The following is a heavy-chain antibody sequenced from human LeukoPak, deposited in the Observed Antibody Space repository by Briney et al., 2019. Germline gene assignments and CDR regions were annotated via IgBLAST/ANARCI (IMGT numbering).Heavy chain of an antibody. V-gene: IGHV4-34*01. CDR1: GGSFSGYY. D-gene: IGHD6-25*01. J-gene: IGHJ4*02. CDR3: ARVLRRSTKRPFDY. CDR2: INHSGST. Sequence: LETLSLTCAVYGGSFSGYYWSWIRQPPGKGLEWIGEINHSGSTNYNPSLKSRVTISVDTSKNQFSLKLSSVTAADTAVYYCARVLRRSTKRPFDYWGQGTLVTVSS.